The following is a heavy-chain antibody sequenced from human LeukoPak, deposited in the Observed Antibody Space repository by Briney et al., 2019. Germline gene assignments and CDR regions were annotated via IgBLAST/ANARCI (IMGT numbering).Heavy chain of an antibody. D-gene: IGHD3-10*01. CDR1: GFTFSSYW. CDR3: ARVLDGSGSRSFDY. CDR2: INSDGNTT. Sequence: GGSLRLSCGASGFTFSSYWMHWVRHAPGRGLVWVSRINSDGNTTNYADSVRGRFTISRDNAKNTLHLQMNSLRAEDTAVYFCARVLDGSGSRSFDYWGQGTLVTVSS. J-gene: IGHJ4*02. V-gene: IGHV3-74*01.